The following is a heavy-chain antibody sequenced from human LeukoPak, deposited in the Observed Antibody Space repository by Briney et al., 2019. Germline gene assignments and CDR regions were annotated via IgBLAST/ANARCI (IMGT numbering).Heavy chain of an antibody. CDR3: ARKGWYSDL. CDR2: IKQEGSEK. Sequence: GRSLRLSCAASGFTFSSYWMSWVRQAPGKWLEWVANIKQEGSEKYYVDSVKGRFTISRDNAKNSLYLQMNSLRAEDTAVYYCARKGWYSDLWGRGTLVSVSS. V-gene: IGHV3-7*01. J-gene: IGHJ2*01. CDR1: GFTFSSYW.